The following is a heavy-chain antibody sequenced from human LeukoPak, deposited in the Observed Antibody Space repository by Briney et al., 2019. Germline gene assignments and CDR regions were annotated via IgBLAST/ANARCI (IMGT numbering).Heavy chain of an antibody. CDR1: GGSFSGYY. CDR2: INHSGST. V-gene: IGHV4-34*01. D-gene: IGHD3-10*01. CDR3: ARAHGSGRGVYAFDI. J-gene: IGHJ3*02. Sequence: PSETLSLTCTVYGGSFSGYYWSWIRQPPGKGLEWIGEINHSGSTNYNPSLKSRVTISVDTSKNQFSLKLSSVTAADTAVYYCARAHGSGRGVYAFDIWGQGTMVTVSS.